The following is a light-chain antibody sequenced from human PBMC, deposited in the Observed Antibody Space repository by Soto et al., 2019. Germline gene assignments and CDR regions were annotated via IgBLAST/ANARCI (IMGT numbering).Light chain of an antibody. CDR1: SSDVGGYNY. CDR2: EVS. Sequence: QSALTQPASVSGSPGQSITISCTGTSSDVGGYNYVSWYQQHPGKAPKLMIYEVSNRPSGVSNRFSGSKSDNKASLTISGLQAEDEADYYCSSYTSNSILVLFGGGTKVTVL. J-gene: IGLJ2*01. CDR3: SSYTSNSILVL. V-gene: IGLV2-14*01.